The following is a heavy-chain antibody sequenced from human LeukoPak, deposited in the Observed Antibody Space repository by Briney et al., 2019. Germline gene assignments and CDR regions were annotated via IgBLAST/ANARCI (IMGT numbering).Heavy chain of an antibody. CDR1: GFTFSSYS. D-gene: IGHD5-12*01. Sequence: GGSLRLSCAASGFTFSSYSMNWVRQAPGKGLEWVSSISSSSSYIYYADSVKGRFTIPRDNAKNSLYLQMNSLRAEDTAVYYCAREYSGYDCLDYWGQGTLVTVSS. J-gene: IGHJ4*02. CDR3: AREYSGYDCLDY. V-gene: IGHV3-21*01. CDR2: ISSSSSYI.